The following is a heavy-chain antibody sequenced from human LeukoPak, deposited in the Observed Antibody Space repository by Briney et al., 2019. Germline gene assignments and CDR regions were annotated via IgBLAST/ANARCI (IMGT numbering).Heavy chain of an antibody. CDR2: ITWNGDKT. CDR1: GFKFDDYG. J-gene: IGHJ5*02. Sequence: PGGSLRLSCTASGFKFDDYGMSWVRQVPGKGLEWVSGITWNGDKTGYADSVRGRFAISRDNTKKSLYLQMSSLRAEDTALYYCARDPFCSSSTGCYFEDWIDPWGPGTLVTVSS. D-gene: IGHD2-2*01. V-gene: IGHV3-20*04. CDR3: ARDPFCSSSTGCYFEDWIDP.